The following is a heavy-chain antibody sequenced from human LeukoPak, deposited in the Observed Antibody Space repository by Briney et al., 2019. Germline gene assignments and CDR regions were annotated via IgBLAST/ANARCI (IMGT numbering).Heavy chain of an antibody. CDR2: ISGYSGDT. D-gene: IGHD1-1*01. Sequence: GASVKVSCMASGYTLTTYGISWLRQAPGQGLEWLGWISGYSGDTKYAHKLQGRVTVTRDKSKSTAYLELRSLRSDDTAVYYCARGGGYNPGRDGFVIWGEGRMVTVSS. CDR1: GYTLTTYG. CDR3: ARGGGYNPGRDGFVI. V-gene: IGHV1-18*01. J-gene: IGHJ3*02.